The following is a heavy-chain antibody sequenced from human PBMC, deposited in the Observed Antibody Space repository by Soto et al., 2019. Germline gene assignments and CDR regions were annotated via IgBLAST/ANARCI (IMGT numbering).Heavy chain of an antibody. J-gene: IGHJ6*02. V-gene: IGHV1-18*01. CDR2: ISGYNGNT. Sequence: QVQVVQSGDEVKKPGASVKVSCKASGYTFTNYGFSWVRQAPGQGLEWMGWISGYNGNTKYAEKFQAGVTMTTDTSTSTAHMELRSLRSDDTAVYYCAREGQAPYYYYGMDVWGQGTAVTVSS. CDR3: AREGQAPYYYYGMDV. CDR1: GYTFTNYG.